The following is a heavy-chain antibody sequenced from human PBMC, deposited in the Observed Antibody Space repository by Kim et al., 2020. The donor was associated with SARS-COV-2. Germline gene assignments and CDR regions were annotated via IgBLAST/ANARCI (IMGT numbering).Heavy chain of an antibody. D-gene: IGHD3-10*01. CDR3: ARDRVVRGVTRDYYYYGMDV. J-gene: IGHJ6*02. V-gene: IGHV3-11*04. Sequence: GRLTISRDNAKNSLYLQMNSLGAEDTAVYYCARDRVVRGVTRDYYYYGMDVWGQGTTVTVSS.